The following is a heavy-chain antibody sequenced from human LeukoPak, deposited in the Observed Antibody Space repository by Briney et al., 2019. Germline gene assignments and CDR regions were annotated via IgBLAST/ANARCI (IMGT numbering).Heavy chain of an antibody. CDR1: GGTFSSYA. CDR2: IIPIYGTA. V-gene: IGHV1-69*13. CDR3: ARADQLWFGDYYYGMDV. D-gene: IGHD3-10*01. J-gene: IGHJ6*02. Sequence: SVKVSCTASGGTFSSYAISWVRQAPGQGLEWMGGIIPIYGTANYAQKFQGRVTITADESTSTAYMELSSLRSEDTAVYYCARADQLWFGDYYYGMDVWGQGTTVTVSS.